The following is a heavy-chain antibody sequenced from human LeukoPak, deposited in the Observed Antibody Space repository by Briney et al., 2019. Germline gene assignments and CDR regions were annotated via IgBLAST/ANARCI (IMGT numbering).Heavy chain of an antibody. J-gene: IGHJ4*02. CDR1: GFTFSSYS. Sequence: NPGGSLRLSCAASGFTFSSYSMNWVRQAPGKGLEWVSSISSSSSYIYYADSVKGRFTISRDNSQNTVYLQMDSLTAEDTAVYYCAKRAFSFGGPWDYWGQGALVTVSS. V-gene: IGHV3-21*04. D-gene: IGHD3-10*01. CDR2: ISSSSSYI. CDR3: AKRAFSFGGPWDY.